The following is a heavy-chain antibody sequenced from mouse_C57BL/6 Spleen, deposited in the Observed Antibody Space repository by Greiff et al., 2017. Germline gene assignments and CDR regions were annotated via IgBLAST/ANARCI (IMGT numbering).Heavy chain of an antibody. J-gene: IGHJ4*01. CDR1: GYTFTSYW. V-gene: IGHV1-64*01. CDR2: IHPNSGST. D-gene: IGHD2-12*01. CDR3: ARNGEKSTTGDMYC. Sequence: VQLQQPGAELVKPGASVKLSCKASGYTFTSYWMHWVKQRPGQGLEWIGMIHPNSGSTNYNEKFKSKATLTVDKSSSTAYMQLSSLTAEDSAVYYCARNGEKSTTGDMYCWGQGTSVTVSS.